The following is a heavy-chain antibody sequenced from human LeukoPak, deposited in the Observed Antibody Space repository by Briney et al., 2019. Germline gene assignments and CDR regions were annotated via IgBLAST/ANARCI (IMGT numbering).Heavy chain of an antibody. CDR1: GYTFTAYY. CDR3: ACWGGGNQGH. Sequence: ASVKVSCKASGYTFTAYYMHLVRQAPGQGLEWMGRINPNSGDTIYAQNFQGRVTVTRDTSISTAYMELSRLRSDDTAVYYCACWGGGNQGHWGQGTLVTVSS. J-gene: IGHJ4*02. V-gene: IGHV1-2*06. D-gene: IGHD4-23*01. CDR2: INPNSGDT.